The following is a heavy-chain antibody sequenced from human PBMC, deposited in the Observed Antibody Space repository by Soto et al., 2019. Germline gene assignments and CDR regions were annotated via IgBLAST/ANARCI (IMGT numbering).Heavy chain of an antibody. D-gene: IGHD6-13*01. CDR3: ARHGSLGTPLARHGAGYYYGMDV. CDR1: GYSFTSYW. Sequence: EVQLVQSGAEVKKPGESLRISCKGSGYSFTSYWISWVRQMPGKGLEWMGRIDPSDSYTNDSPSFQGHVTISADKSISTAYLQWSSLKASDTAMYYCARHGSLGTPLARHGAGYYYGMDVWGQGTTVTVSS. J-gene: IGHJ6*02. V-gene: IGHV5-10-1*03. CDR2: IDPSDSYT.